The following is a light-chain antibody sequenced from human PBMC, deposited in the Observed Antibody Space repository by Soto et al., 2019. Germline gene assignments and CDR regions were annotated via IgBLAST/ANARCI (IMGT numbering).Light chain of an antibody. V-gene: IGKV1-5*03. CDR2: KAS. J-gene: IGKJ1*01. CDR3: QQYNSYSSGT. CDR1: QNLNSW. Sequence: DIQMTQSPSTLSASVADRVTITCRASQNLNSWLAWYQQKPGKAPKLLIYKASSLESGVPSRFSGSGSGTEFTLTINSLQPDDFAIYYCQQYNSYSSGTFGQGTKVEIK.